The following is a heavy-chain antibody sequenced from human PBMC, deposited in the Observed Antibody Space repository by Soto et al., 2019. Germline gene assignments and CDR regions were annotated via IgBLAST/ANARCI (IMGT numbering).Heavy chain of an antibody. CDR2: LNYSGST. V-gene: IGHV4-39*01. CDR3: ARHDDQSSLVATRWKWLVRGYFDY. D-gene: IGHD5-12*01. CDR1: GGSISSSSYS. Sequence: NPSETLSLTCTVSGGSISSSSYSWGWIRQPPGKGLEWIGSLNYSGSTYYNTSLKSRVTISVDTSKNQFSLKLSSVTAADTAVYYCARHDDQSSLVATRWKWLVRGYFDYWGQGTLVTVSS. J-gene: IGHJ4*02.